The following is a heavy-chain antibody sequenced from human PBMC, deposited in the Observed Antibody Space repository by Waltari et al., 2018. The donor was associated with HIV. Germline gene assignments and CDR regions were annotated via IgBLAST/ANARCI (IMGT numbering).Heavy chain of an antibody. Sequence: QLQLQESGPGLVKPSETLSLTCTVSGGSVSSSSYFWGWIRQPPGKGLEWVVRIYYTGRAYYNPSLKSRVTISVDTSKNQFSLKVTSVTAADTAVYYCARHALRVGAAYWNFDLWGRGTLVTVSS. CDR3: ARHALRVGAAYWNFDL. CDR1: GGSVSSSSYF. D-gene: IGHD1-26*01. V-gene: IGHV4-39*01. CDR2: IYYTGRA. J-gene: IGHJ2*01.